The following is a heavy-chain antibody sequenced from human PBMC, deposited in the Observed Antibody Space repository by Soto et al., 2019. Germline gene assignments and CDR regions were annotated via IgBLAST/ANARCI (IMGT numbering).Heavy chain of an antibody. CDR3: ARDLGYCSGGSCYDAWFDP. CDR2: ISTYNDNT. Sequence: ASVKVSCKASGYTFTSYGFSWVRQAPGQGLEWMGWISTYNDNTDYAQNLQGRVTMTTETSTSTAYMELRNLRSDDTAVYYCARDLGYCSGGSCYDAWFDPWGQGTLVTVSS. J-gene: IGHJ5*02. D-gene: IGHD2-15*01. V-gene: IGHV1-18*01. CDR1: GYTFTSYG.